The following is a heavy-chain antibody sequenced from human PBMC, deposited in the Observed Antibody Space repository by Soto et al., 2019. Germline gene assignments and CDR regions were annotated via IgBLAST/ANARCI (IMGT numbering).Heavy chain of an antibody. J-gene: IGHJ4*02. Sequence: QVQPVQSGAEVKQPGASVKVSCRASGYTFTNYDISWVRQATGQGLEWMGWMNPDSANTGYAQKFQGRVTMTRDTSISTAYMELNSLTSEDTAVYYCARAIRNQLLSDYWGQGTLVTVSS. CDR3: ARAIRNQLLSDY. CDR2: MNPDSANT. V-gene: IGHV1-8*01. CDR1: GYTFTNYD. D-gene: IGHD1-26*01.